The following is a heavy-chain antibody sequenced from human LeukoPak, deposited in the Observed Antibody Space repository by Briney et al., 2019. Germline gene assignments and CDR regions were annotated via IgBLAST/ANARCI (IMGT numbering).Heavy chain of an antibody. Sequence: SETLSLTCAVYGGSFSGYYWSWIRQPPGKGLEWIGEINHSGSTNYNPSLKSRVTISVDTSKNQFSLKLSSVTAADTAVYYCARLSSAWYYYDSSGLRNYYFDYWGQGTLVTVSS. J-gene: IGHJ4*02. CDR3: ARLSSAWYYYDSSGLRNYYFDY. V-gene: IGHV4-34*01. D-gene: IGHD3-22*01. CDR2: INHSGST. CDR1: GGSFSGYY.